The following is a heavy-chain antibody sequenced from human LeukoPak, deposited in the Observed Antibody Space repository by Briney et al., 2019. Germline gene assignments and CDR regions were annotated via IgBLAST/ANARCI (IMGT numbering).Heavy chain of an antibody. Sequence: SETLSLTCTVSGGSISSYYWSWIRQPAGKGLEWLGRIYTSGSTNYNPSLKSRVTMSVDTSKNQFSLKLSSVTAADTAVYYCARTDYSNYYYYYYMDVWGKGTTVTVSS. J-gene: IGHJ6*03. D-gene: IGHD4-11*01. CDR2: IYTSGST. CDR3: ARTDYSNYYYYYYMDV. CDR1: GGSISSYY. V-gene: IGHV4-4*07.